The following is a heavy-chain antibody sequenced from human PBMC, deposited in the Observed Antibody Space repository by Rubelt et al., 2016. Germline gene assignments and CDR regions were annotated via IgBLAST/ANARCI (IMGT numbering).Heavy chain of an antibody. CDR3: ARDSGSRIFDY. CDR2: INHSGST. CDR1: GGSFSGYY. Sequence: QVQLQQWGAGLLKPSETLSLTCAVYGGSFSGYYWSWIRQPPGKGLEWIGEINHSGSTNYNPSLKSPVTISVDTSKSQFSRKLSSVTAADTAVYYCARDSGSRIFDYWGQGTLVTVSS. D-gene: IGHD2/OR15-2a*01. J-gene: IGHJ4*02. V-gene: IGHV4-34*01.